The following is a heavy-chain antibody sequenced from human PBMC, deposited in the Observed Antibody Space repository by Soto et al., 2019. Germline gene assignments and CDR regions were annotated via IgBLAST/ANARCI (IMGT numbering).Heavy chain of an antibody. J-gene: IGHJ6*02. CDR2: ISYDGSNK. D-gene: IGHD3-3*01. CDR1: GFTFSSYG. Sequence: GGSLRLSCAASGFTFSSYGMHWVRQAPGKGLEWVAVISYDGSNKYYADSVKGRFTISRDNSKNTLYLQMNSLRAEDTAVYYCAKDSVDDFWSGYYRKYYYYGMDVWGQGTTVTVS. V-gene: IGHV3-30*18. CDR3: AKDSVDDFWSGYYRKYYYYGMDV.